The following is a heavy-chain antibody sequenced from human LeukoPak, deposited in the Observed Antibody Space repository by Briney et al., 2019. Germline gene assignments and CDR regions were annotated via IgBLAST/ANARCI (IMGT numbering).Heavy chain of an antibody. CDR2: IRSKANSYAT. CDR1: GFTFSSYW. Sequence: GGSLRLSCSASGFTFSSYWMSWVRQAPGKGLEWVGRIRSKANSYATAYAASVKGRFTISRDDSKNTAYLQMNSLKTEDTAVYYCTRHQYTKPTTTSPFDYWGQGTLVTVSS. J-gene: IGHJ4*02. V-gene: IGHV3-73*01. D-gene: IGHD1-1*01. CDR3: TRHQYTKPTTTSPFDY.